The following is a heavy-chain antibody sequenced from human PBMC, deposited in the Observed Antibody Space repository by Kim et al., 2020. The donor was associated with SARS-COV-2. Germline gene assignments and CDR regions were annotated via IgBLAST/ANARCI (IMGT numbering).Heavy chain of an antibody. CDR2: ISSSSYI. CDR3: ARPGNTIFGANWFDP. CDR1: GFTVSSYG. Sequence: GFTVSSYGMTGGRQAPGKGLEWVSSISSSSYIYYADSVKGRFTISRDNAKNALYLQMNSLRAEDTAVYYCARPGNTIFGANWFDPWGQGTLAT. V-gene: IGHV3-21*01. D-gene: IGHD3-3*01. J-gene: IGHJ5*02.